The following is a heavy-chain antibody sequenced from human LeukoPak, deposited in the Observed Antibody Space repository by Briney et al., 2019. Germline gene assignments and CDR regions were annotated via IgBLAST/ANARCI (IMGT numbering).Heavy chain of an antibody. CDR1: GFTFSSYA. J-gene: IGHJ4*02. Sequence: GGSLRLSCAASGFTFSSYAMHWVRQAPGKGLEWVAVISYDGSNKYYADSVKGRFTISRDNSKNTLYLQMNSLRAEDTAMYYCARIYDFWSGYHDYWGQGTLVTVSS. CDR2: ISYDGSNK. D-gene: IGHD3-3*01. CDR3: ARIYDFWSGYHDY. V-gene: IGHV3-30-3*01.